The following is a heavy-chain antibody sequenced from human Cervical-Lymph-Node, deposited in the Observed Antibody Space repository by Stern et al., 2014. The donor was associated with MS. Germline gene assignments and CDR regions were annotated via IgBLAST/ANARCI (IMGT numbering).Heavy chain of an antibody. CDR3: ARGGRSSSLDY. D-gene: IGHD6-6*01. V-gene: IGHV3-74*02. Sequence: EVQLVESGAGLVQPGGSLRLSCEASGFTFSTSFLHWVRQAPGQGLAWFSRMNGDGSIRTYADSVRDRFIISRDNAKNTLYLQMNSLRAEDTAVYYCARGGRSSSLDYWGQGTLVTVSS. CDR1: GFTFSTSF. CDR2: MNGDGSIR. J-gene: IGHJ4*02.